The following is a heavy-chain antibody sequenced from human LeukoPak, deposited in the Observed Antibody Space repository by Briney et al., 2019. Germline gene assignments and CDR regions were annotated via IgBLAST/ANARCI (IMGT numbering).Heavy chain of an antibody. CDR3: ARFATSTVTTFTYYYYGMDV. D-gene: IGHD4-17*01. CDR1: GFTFSDYY. Sequence: PGGSLRHSCAASGFTFSDYYMSWIRQAPGKGLEWVSYISSSGSTIYYADSVKGRFTISRDNAKNSLYLQMNSLRAEDTAVYYCARFATSTVTTFTYYYYGMDVWGQGTTVTVSS. J-gene: IGHJ6*02. CDR2: ISSSGSTI. V-gene: IGHV3-11*01.